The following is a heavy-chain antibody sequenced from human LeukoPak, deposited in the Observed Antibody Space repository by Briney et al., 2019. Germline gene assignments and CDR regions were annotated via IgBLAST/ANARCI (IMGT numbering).Heavy chain of an antibody. CDR1: GYTFTGYY. CDR3: ARVGGAFRYSSSGGDSLFDY. CDR2: INPNSGGT. J-gene: IGHJ4*02. D-gene: IGHD6-13*01. V-gene: IGHV1-2*02. Sequence: ASVKVSCKASGYTFTGYYMHWVRQAPGQGLEWMGWINPNSGGTNYAQKFQGRVTMTRDTSISTAYMELSRLRSDDTAVYYCARVGGAFRYSSSGGDSLFDYWGQGTLVTVSS.